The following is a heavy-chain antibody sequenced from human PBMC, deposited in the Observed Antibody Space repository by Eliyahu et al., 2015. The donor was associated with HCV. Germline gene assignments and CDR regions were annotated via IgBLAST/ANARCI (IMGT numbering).Heavy chain of an antibody. CDR1: GGSISSSSYY. Sequence: QLQLQESGPGLVKPSETLSLTCTVSGGSISSSSYYWGWXRQPPGKGLEWIGSIYYSGSTYYNPSLKSRVTISVDTSKNQFSLKLSSVTAADTAVYYCARRHRDYGGNSRDYWGQGTLVTVSS. D-gene: IGHD4-23*01. J-gene: IGHJ4*02. CDR2: IYYSGST. CDR3: ARRHRDYGGNSRDY. V-gene: IGHV4-39*01.